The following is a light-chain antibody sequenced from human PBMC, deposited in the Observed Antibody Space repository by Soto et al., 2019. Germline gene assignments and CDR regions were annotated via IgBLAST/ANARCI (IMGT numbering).Light chain of an antibody. CDR1: QSISSY. V-gene: IGKV1-39*01. J-gene: IGKJ2*01. CDR2: AAS. Sequence: DIQMTQSPSSLSASVGDRVTITCRASQSISSYLNWNQQKPGKAPKLLIYAASSLQSGVPSRFSGSGSGTDFTLNISSLQPEDFATYYCQQSYSTPKYTFGQGTKLEIK. CDR3: QQSYSTPKYT.